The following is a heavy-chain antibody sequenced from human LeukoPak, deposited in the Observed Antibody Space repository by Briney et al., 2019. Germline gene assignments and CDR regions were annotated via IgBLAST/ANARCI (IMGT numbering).Heavy chain of an antibody. D-gene: IGHD3-10*01. CDR1: GFTFSSYG. CDR3: AKAFGTLFDYYYYGMDV. J-gene: IGHJ6*02. Sequence: PGGSLRLSCAASGFTFSSYGMHWVRQAPGKGLEWGAVISYDGSNKYYADSVKGRFTISRDNSKNTLYLQMNSLRAEDTAVYYCAKAFGTLFDYYYYGMDVWGQGTTVTVSS. CDR2: ISYDGSNK. V-gene: IGHV3-30*18.